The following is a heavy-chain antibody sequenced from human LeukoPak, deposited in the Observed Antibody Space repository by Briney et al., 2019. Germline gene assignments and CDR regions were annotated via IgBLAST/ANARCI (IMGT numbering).Heavy chain of an antibody. J-gene: IGHJ4*02. CDR3: ARDGAHLYYFDY. V-gene: IGHV1-2*02. Sequence: ASVKVSCKASGYTFTGYYMHWVRRAPGQGLEWMGWINPNSGDRSYAQKFQGRVTMTADTSISTAYMELSSLRSDDTAVYYCARDGAHLYYFDYWGQGTLVTVSS. CDR1: GYTFTGYY. D-gene: IGHD1-26*01. CDR2: INPNSGDR.